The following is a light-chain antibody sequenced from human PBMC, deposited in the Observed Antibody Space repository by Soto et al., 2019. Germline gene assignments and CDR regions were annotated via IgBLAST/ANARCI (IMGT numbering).Light chain of an antibody. V-gene: IGLV1-47*01. Sequence: QPVLTQPPSASGXPXQRVTXSCSXSSXNIGSNYVYWYQQLPGTAPKLLIYRNNQRPSGVPDRFSGSKSGTSASLAISGLRSEDEADYYCAAWDDSLSGVVFGGGTKLTVL. CDR3: AAWDDSLSGVV. CDR1: SXNIGSNY. CDR2: RNN. J-gene: IGLJ2*01.